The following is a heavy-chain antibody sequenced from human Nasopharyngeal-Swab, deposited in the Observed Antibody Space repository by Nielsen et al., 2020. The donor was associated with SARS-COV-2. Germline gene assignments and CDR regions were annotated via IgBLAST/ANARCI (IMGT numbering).Heavy chain of an antibody. Sequence: SEILSPTFTALGGSTSSRSYYWGWIRQPPGKGLDWIGSIYYRGSTYYHPSLKSRVTISVDTSKNQFSLKLSSVTAADTAVYYCARRQGGWLQAVHYFDYWGQGTLVTVSS. J-gene: IGHJ4*02. CDR2: IYYRGST. CDR1: GGSTSSRSYY. V-gene: IGHV4-39*01. D-gene: IGHD5-24*01. CDR3: ARRQGGWLQAVHYFDY.